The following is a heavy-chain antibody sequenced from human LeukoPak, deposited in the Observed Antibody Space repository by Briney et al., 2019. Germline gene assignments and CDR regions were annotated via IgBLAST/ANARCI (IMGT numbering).Heavy chain of an antibody. CDR3: AKDRVPASSDYYYYGMDV. CDR1: GFTFSSYA. J-gene: IGHJ6*02. Sequence: PGGSLRLSCAASGFTFSSYAMSWVRQAPGKGLGWVSAISGSGGSTYYADSVKGRFTISRDNSKNTLYLQMNSLRAEDTAVYYCAKDRVPASSDYYYYGMDVWGQGTTVTVSS. V-gene: IGHV3-23*01. CDR2: ISGSGGST. D-gene: IGHD6-6*01.